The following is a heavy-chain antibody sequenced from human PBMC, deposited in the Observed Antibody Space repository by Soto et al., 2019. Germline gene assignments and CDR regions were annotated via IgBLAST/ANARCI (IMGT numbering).Heavy chain of an antibody. D-gene: IGHD6-13*01. J-gene: IGHJ4*02. CDR1: GFSLSSSRVG. CDR3: AHTTFYNGSVTY. Sequence: QITLKESGPTLVKPTQTLTLTCTFSGFSLSSSRVGVGWIRQPPGKALEWLALIYWDDDKRYSPSLKSRLTITKDTSKNQVVLTMTNMDLVDTATYYCAHTTFYNGSVTYGGQGTLVTVSS. V-gene: IGHV2-5*02. CDR2: IYWDDDK.